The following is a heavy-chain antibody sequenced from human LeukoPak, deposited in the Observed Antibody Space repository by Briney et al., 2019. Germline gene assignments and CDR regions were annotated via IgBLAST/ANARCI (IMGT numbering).Heavy chain of an antibody. CDR3: AKRSNFWTGYLDY. CDR2: ISGSGGST. CDR1: KFTFSNYA. Sequence: PGGSLRLSCTASKFTFSNYAMSWVRQAPGKGLEWVSVISGSGGSTYYADSVKGRFTISRGNSKDTLFLQMNSLRTEDTAVYYCAKRSNFWTGYLDYWGQGTLVTVSS. D-gene: IGHD3/OR15-3a*01. V-gene: IGHV3-23*01. J-gene: IGHJ4*02.